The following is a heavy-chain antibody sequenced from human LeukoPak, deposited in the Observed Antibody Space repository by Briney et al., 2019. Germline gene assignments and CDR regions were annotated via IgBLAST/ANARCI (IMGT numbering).Heavy chain of an antibody. D-gene: IGHD3-9*01. CDR3: ARGHYDVLAASYKWTPDY. Sequence: GGSLRLSCAASGFTFNTFNMNWVRQAPGKGLEWVSSITSGGDYIYYADSVKGRFTTSRDNAKKSLSLQLNSLRVEDTAVYYCARGHYDVLAASYKWTPDYWGQGTLVTVSS. V-gene: IGHV3-21*01. J-gene: IGHJ4*02. CDR1: GFTFNTFN. CDR2: ITSGGDYI.